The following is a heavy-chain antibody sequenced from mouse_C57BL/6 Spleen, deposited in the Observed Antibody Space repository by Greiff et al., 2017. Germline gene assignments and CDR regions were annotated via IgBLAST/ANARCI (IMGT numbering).Heavy chain of an antibody. CDR1: GFTFSSSA. D-gene: IGHD4-1*02. CDR2: ISSGGDYI. Sequence: EVQLVESGEGLVMPGGSLPLSCAASGFTFSSSAMSWVRQTPEQRLEWVAYISSGGDYIYYADTVKGRFTISRDNARYPLYLQMSSLKSEDTAMYYGTREGFQLGQDAMDYWGQGTSVTVSS. CDR3: TREGFQLGQDAMDY. V-gene: IGHV5-9-1*02. J-gene: IGHJ4*01.